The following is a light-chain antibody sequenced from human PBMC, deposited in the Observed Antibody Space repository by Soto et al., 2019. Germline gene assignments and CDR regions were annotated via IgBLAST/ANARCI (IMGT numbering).Light chain of an antibody. J-gene: IGKJ3*01. V-gene: IGKV3-11*01. CDR1: QSVSSY. CDR3: QQRSNWPLT. Sequence: EIVLTQSPATLSLSPGERATLSCRASQSVSSYLAWYQQKPGQAPRLLIYDAFNRATGIPARFSGSGSGTDFTLTVSSLEPEDSAVYYCQQRSNWPLTFGPGTKVDIK. CDR2: DAF.